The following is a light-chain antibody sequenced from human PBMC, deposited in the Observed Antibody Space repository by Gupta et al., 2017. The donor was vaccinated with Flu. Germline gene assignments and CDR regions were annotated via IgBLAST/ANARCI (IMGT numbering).Light chain of an antibody. Sequence: PATLSLSPGERATLSCRASQGVSNYLAWYQQKPGQAPRLLIYDASNRATGIPARFSGSGSGTDFTLTISSLEPEDFAVYYCQQRSNWPLTFGHGTRLDVK. CDR1: QGVSNY. V-gene: IGKV3-11*01. CDR2: DAS. CDR3: QQRSNWPLT. J-gene: IGKJ3*01.